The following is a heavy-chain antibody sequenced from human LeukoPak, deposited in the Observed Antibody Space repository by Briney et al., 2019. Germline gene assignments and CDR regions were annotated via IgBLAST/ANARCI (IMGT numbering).Heavy chain of an antibody. V-gene: IGHV1-24*01. CDR1: GYTLTELS. Sequence: ASVKVSCKVSGYTLTELSMHWVRQAPGKGLEWMGGFDPEDGETIYAQKFQGRVTMTEDTSTDKAYMELSSLRSEDTAVYYCATVAPTYSNYSPLDYWGQGTLVTVSS. CDR3: ATVAPTYSNYSPLDY. J-gene: IGHJ4*02. CDR2: FDPEDGET. D-gene: IGHD4-11*01.